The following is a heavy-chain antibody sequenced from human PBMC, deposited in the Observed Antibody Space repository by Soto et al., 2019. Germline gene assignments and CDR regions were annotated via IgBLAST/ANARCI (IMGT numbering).Heavy chain of an antibody. CDR1: GFTFSSYA. D-gene: IGHD4-17*01. J-gene: IGHJ2*01. CDR2: ISYDGSNK. CDR3: ARPTVTTGAHWYFDL. Sequence: QVQLVESGGGVVQPGRSLRLSCAASGFTFSSYAMYWVRQAPGKGLEWVAVISYDGSNKNYADSVKGRFTISRDYFQNTLYLQMNSLRAEDTAIYYCARPTVTTGAHWYFDLWGRGTLVTVSS. V-gene: IGHV3-30-3*01.